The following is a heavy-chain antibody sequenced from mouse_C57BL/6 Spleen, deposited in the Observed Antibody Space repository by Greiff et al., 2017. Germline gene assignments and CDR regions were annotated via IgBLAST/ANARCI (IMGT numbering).Heavy chain of an antibody. CDR2: ISDGGSYT. CDR1: GFTFSSYA. D-gene: IGHD1-1*01. CDR3: ARDGDYYGSRVYAMDY. J-gene: IGHJ4*01. Sequence: EVQGVESGGGLVKPGGSLKLSCAASGFTFSSYAMSWVRQTPDKRLEWVATISDGGSYTYYPDNVKGRFTISRDNAKNNLYLQMSHLKSEDTAMYYCARDGDYYGSRVYAMDYWGQGTSVTVSS. V-gene: IGHV5-4*01.